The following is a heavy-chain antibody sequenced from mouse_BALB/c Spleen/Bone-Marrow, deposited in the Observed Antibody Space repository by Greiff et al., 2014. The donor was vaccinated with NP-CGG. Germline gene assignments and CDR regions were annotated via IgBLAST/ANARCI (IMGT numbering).Heavy chain of an antibody. V-gene: IGHV14-3*02. Sequence: VQLQQPGAELVKPGASVKLSCTASGFNIKDTYMHWVKQRPEQGLEWIGRIDPANGNTKYDPKFQDKATITADTSSNTAYLQLSSLTSEDTAVYYCARRGYYGNYYYAMDYWGQGTSVTVSS. CDR1: GFNIKDTY. J-gene: IGHJ4*01. CDR2: IDPANGNT. D-gene: IGHD2-1*01. CDR3: ARRGYYGNYYYAMDY.